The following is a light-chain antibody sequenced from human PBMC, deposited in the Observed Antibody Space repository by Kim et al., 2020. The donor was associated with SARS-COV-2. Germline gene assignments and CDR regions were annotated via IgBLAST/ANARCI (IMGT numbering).Light chain of an antibody. J-gene: IGLJ2*01. CDR3: SSYAISGTLT. V-gene: IGLV2-14*03. CDR2: DVY. Sequence: PGQSITISCTGTTSDINDYNYFTWYQQHPGKAPKLIIYDVYERPSGVSSRFSGSKSGKTASLTISGLQAEDEADYYCSSYAISGTLTFGGGTKLTVL. CDR1: TSDINDYNY.